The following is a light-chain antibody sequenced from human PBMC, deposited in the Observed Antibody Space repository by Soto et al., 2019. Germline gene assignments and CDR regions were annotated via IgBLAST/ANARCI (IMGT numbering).Light chain of an antibody. V-gene: IGLV2-8*01. J-gene: IGLJ1*01. Sequence: QSALTQTPSASGSPGQSVTISCTGNSSDVGGYNYVSWYQQHPGKAPKLMIYEVSKRPSGVPDRFSGSKSGNTASLTVSGLQAEDEADYYCSSYAGSNNFGVFGTGTKLTVL. CDR1: SSDVGGYNY. CDR2: EVS. CDR3: SSYAGSNNFGV.